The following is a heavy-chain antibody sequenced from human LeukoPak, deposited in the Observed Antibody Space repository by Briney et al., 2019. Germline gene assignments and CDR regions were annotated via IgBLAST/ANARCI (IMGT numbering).Heavy chain of an antibody. CDR3: ARARGSRTKLYTTYYFDF. D-gene: IGHD1-1*01. Sequence: GGSLRLSCAASGFTFSSYAMSWVRQAPGKGLEWVSAISGSGGSTYYADSVKGRFTISRGNSKNTLYLQMNSLRAEDTAVYYCARARGSRTKLYTTYYFDFWGQGTLVTVSS. V-gene: IGHV3-23*01. CDR1: GFTFSSYA. CDR2: ISGSGGST. J-gene: IGHJ4*02.